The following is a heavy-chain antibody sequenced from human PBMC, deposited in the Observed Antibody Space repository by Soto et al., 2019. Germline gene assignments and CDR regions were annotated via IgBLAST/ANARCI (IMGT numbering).Heavy chain of an antibody. CDR3: ARGGHDFWSGPFDY. J-gene: IGHJ4*02. D-gene: IGHD3-3*01. CDR2: IDSSGSI. V-gene: IGHV4-4*07. CDR1: AGSISNYY. Sequence: PSETLSLTCTVSAGSISNYYCNWIRQPAGKGLEWIGRIDSSGSINYSPSLKSRVTMSVDTSENQFSLKLSSVTAADTAVYYCARGGHDFWSGPFDYWGQGTLVTVSS.